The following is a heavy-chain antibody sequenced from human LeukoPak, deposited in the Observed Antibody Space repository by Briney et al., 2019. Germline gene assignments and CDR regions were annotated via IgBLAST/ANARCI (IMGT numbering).Heavy chain of an antibody. CDR1: GFTFDDYA. CDR3: AKDGS. V-gene: IGHV3-9*01. Sequence: AGGSLRLSCAASGFTFDDYAMHWVRQAPGKGLEWVSGISWNSGSIGYADSVKSRFTISRDNAKNSLYLQMNSLRAEDTALYYCAKDGSWGQGTLVTVSS. J-gene: IGHJ5*02. CDR2: ISWNSGSI.